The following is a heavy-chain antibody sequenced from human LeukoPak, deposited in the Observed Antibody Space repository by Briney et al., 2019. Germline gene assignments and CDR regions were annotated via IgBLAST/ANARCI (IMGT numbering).Heavy chain of an antibody. V-gene: IGHV3-7*04. Sequence: GGSLRLSCAASGFTFSTYWMSWVRQAPGKGLEWVANINQDGSEKYYLDSVKGRFTISRDNAKNSLFLQMNSLRAEDTAVYYCARGSGWYDFDYWGQGTLVTVSS. CDR1: GFTFSTYW. J-gene: IGHJ4*02. CDR2: INQDGSEK. CDR3: ARGSGWYDFDY. D-gene: IGHD6-19*01.